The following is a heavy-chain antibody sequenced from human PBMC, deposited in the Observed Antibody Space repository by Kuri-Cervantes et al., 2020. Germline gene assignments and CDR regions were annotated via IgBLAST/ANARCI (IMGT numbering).Heavy chain of an antibody. CDR1: GFTFSNYA. J-gene: IGHJ4*02. V-gene: IGHV3-23*01. CDR2: ISGSGGST. D-gene: IGHD6-13*01. CDR3: ARIAAAGTSVGYFDY. Sequence: GESLKISCAASGFTFSNYAMSWVRQAPGKGLEWVSAISGSGGSTYYVDSVKGRFTISRDNSKNVLYLQMNSLRAEDTAVYYCARIAAAGTSVGYFDYWGQGTLVTVSS.